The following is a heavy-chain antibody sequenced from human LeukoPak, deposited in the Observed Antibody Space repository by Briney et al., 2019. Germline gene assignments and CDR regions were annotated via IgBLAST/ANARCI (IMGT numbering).Heavy chain of an antibody. CDR1: GFTFSGYS. D-gene: IGHD2-2*01. CDR2: ISNPSSTI. Sequence: GGPLRLSCAASGFTFSGYSMNWVRQAPGKGLEWLSYISNPSSTIYYADLERRLFTISRQNDNNLLYLQINSLRAEDAPIYYCARAYLLPSIPYWYFDLWGRGTLVTVSS. J-gene: IGHJ2*01. CDR3: ARAYLLPSIPYWYFDL. V-gene: IGHV3-48*04.